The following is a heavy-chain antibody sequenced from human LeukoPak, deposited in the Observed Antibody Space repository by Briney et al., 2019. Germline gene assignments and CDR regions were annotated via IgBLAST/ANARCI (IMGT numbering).Heavy chain of an antibody. CDR2: INPSGGST. CDR1: GYTFTSYY. V-gene: IGHV1-46*01. CDR3: ARSCLFGGLRCQFDY. J-gene: IGHJ4*02. D-gene: IGHD4-17*01. Sequence: ASVKFSCKASGYTFTSYYMHWVRQAPGQGLEWMGIINPSGGSTSYAQKFQGRVTMTRDTSTSTVYMELSSLRSEDTAVYYCARSCLFGGLRCQFDYWGQGTLVTVSS.